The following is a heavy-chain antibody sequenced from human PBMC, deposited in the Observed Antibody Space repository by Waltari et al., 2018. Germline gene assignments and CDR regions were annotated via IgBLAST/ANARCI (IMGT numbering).Heavy chain of an antibody. J-gene: IGHJ4*02. Sequence: QVQLQESGPGLVKPSETLSLTCTVSGYSISSGHYWGWLRQPPGRGLEWIGTLYNSGNTYYNPSLKSRVTISVDTSKNQFSLKLTSMTAADTAVYYCGRCAGDSGVIINVDYWGQGTLVTVSS. V-gene: IGHV4-38-2*02. CDR1: GYSISSGHY. D-gene: IGHD3-3*01. CDR2: LYNSGNT. CDR3: GRCAGDSGVIINVDY.